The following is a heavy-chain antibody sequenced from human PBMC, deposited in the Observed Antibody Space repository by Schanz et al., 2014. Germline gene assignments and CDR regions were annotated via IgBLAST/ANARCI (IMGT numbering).Heavy chain of an antibody. Sequence: QLQLQESGSGLVKPSQTLSLTCGVSGGSISSGGSSWNWIRLPPGKGLEWIGYIYHSGSTYYNPSLRSRVTISEDRSKNQFSLILNSVTAADTAVYYCARSPGDFPGWFDSWGQGTLVTVSS. J-gene: IGHJ5*01. D-gene: IGHD4-17*01. CDR2: IYHSGST. CDR3: ARSPGDFPGWFDS. V-gene: IGHV4-30-2*01. CDR1: GGSISSGGSS.